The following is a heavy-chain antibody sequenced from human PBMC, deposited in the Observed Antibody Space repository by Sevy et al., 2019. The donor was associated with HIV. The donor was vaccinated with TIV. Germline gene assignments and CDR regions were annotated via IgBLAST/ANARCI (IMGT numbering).Heavy chain of an antibody. CDR2: IYHSGNT. CDR1: GGSITSNNYY. Sequence: SETLSLTCSVSGGSITSNNYYWGWIRQPPGKGLEWIGSIYHSGNTYYNPSLKSRVTVSVDTSRNHFSLKVTLVAASDTAVYFCASQPGYRSTYYGFSLSRTFDSWGPGTLVTVSS. J-gene: IGHJ4*02. V-gene: IGHV4-39*01. D-gene: IGHD6-19*01. CDR3: ASQPGYRSTYYGFSLSRTFDS.